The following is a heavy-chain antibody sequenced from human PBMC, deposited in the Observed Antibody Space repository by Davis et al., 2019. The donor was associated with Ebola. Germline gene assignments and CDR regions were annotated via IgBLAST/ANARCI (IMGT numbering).Heavy chain of an antibody. J-gene: IGHJ3*02. CDR1: GYSFKNYA. CDR3: ARTSIVGTTTTASDI. V-gene: IGHV1-18*01. Sequence: AASVKVSCKASGYSFKNYAISWVRQAPGQGLEWMGWISAYNGNTNYAQKVQGRVTMTTDTSTGTAYLDLRSPRSDDTAVYFCARTSIVGTTTTASDIWGQGTLITVSS. D-gene: IGHD1-26*01. CDR2: ISAYNGNT.